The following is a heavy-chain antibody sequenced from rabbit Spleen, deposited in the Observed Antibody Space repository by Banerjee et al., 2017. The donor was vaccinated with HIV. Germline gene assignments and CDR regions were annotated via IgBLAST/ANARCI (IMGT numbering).Heavy chain of an antibody. CDR3: AREGGIVVAGAFNL. CDR2: IVTGSSGST. V-gene: IGHV1S45*01. D-gene: IGHD4-1*01. CDR1: GFSLNDNYV. J-gene: IGHJ4*01. Sequence: QEHLVESGGGLVKPEGSLTLTCKASGFSLNDNYVMRWVRQAPGKGLEWIACIVTGSSGSTYYASWAKGRFTISKTSSTTVTLQVTSLTVADTATYFCAREGGIVVAGAFNLWSQGTLVTVS.